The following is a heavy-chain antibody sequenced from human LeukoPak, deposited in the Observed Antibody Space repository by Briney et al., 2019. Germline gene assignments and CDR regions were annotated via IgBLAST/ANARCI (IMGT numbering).Heavy chain of an antibody. V-gene: IGHV3-48*03. D-gene: IGHD3-22*01. J-gene: IGHJ4*02. CDR1: GFTFSSYE. Sequence: PGGSLRLSCAASGFTFSSYEMNWVRQAPGKGLEWVSYISSSGSTIYYADSVKGRFTISRDNAKNSLYLQMNSLRAEDTAVYYCARVRRYYDSSGYYEGFDYWGQGTLVTVSS. CDR2: ISSSGSTI. CDR3: ARVRRYYDSSGYYEGFDY.